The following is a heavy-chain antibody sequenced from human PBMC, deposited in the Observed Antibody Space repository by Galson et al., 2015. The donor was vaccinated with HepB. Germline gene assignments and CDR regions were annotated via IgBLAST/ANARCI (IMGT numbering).Heavy chain of an antibody. CDR3: ARRGDNWKWGDY. CDR2: IYPGDSDI. J-gene: IGHJ4*02. Sequence: QSGAEVKKPGESLKISCKVSGYSFSNYWIGWVRQMPGKGLEWMGIIYPGDSDIRYSPSFQGQITISADKSINTAYLQWIRLKASNTAMYVCARRGDNWKWGDYWGQGTLVTVSS. CDR1: GYSFSNYW. D-gene: IGHD1-20*01. V-gene: IGHV5-51*03.